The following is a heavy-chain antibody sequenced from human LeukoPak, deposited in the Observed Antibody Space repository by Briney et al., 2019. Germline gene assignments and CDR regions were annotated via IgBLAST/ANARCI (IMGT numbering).Heavy chain of an antibody. CDR3: ARGSTTVTTKDWFTP. Sequence: GGSLRLSCAASGFTFSSYWMHWVRQVPGKGLVWVARINTYGTSTTYGDSVEGRFTISRDNAKNTLDLEMNSLRDDDTAVYYCARGSTTVTTKDWFTPWGQATQVTVSS. D-gene: IGHD4-17*01. CDR1: GFTFSSYW. CDR2: INTYGTST. J-gene: IGHJ5*02. V-gene: IGHV3-74*03.